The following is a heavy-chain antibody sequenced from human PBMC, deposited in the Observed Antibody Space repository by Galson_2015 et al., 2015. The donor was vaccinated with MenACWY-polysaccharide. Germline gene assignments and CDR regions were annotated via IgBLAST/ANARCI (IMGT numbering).Heavy chain of an antibody. CDR3: ARRIARKDISAAA. D-gene: IGHD2-15*01. Sequence: SVKVSCKASGYKFTSYDINWVRQATGQGLEWMGWMNPNSGNTGYAQKFQGSVTMTSNSAMTTAYMELSSLRSEDTAVYYCARRIARKDISAAAWGQRTLFTVSS. CDR2: MNPNSGNT. CDR1: GYKFTSYD. J-gene: IGHJ5*02. V-gene: IGHV1-8*01.